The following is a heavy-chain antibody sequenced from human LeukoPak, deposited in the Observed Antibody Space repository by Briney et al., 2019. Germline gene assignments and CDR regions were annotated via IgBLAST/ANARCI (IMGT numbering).Heavy chain of an antibody. V-gene: IGHV3-21*01. J-gene: IGHJ5*02. CDR1: GFTFSYYM. CDR3: AKGMFPVGGNYSSGLDP. D-gene: IGHD1-26*01. CDR2: ISSSSSYR. Sequence: GGSLRLSCAASGFTFSYYMMNWVRKAPGKGLEWVSSISSSSSYRYYADSVKGRFTISRDNAKNSLFLQMNSLGVEDTAVYYCAKGMFPVGGNYSSGLDPWGQGTLVSVSS.